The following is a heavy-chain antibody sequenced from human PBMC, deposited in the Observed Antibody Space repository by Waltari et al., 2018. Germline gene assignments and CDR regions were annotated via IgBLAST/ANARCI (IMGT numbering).Heavy chain of an antibody. CDR1: GFTFTSSA. V-gene: IGHV3-23*04. CDR3: AKKEGAYYYYGMDV. J-gene: IGHJ6*02. CDR2: IRGSGGST. Sequence: EVQLVESGGGLVQPGGSLRLSCAASGFTFTSSAMSWVRPAPGKGLEWVSAIRGSGGSTYYADSVKGRFTISRDNSKNTLYLQMNSLRAEDTAVYYCAKKEGAYYYYGMDVWGQGTTVTVSS.